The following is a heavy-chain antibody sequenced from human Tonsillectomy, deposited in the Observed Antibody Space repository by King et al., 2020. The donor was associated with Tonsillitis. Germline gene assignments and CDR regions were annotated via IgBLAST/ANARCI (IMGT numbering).Heavy chain of an antibody. CDR1: GGSISGGAYY. CDR2: IYNSENT. CDR3: GGYEGGVFDP. D-gene: IGHD2-15*01. J-gene: IGHJ5*02. Sequence: VQLQESGPGLVKPSQTLSLTCTVSGGSISGGAYYWSWIRQHPGKGLEWIGYIYNSENTYYNPSLKSRLTISLDTSKNQFSLELSSVTAADTAVYYCGGYEGGVFDPWGQGTLVTVSS. V-gene: IGHV4-31*03.